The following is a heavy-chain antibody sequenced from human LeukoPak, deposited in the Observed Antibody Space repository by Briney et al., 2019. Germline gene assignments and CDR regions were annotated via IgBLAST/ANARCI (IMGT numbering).Heavy chain of an antibody. J-gene: IGHJ4*02. V-gene: IGHV2-5*02. CDR3: AGSRGYSYGEAFDY. CDR2: IYWDDDK. Sequence: SGPTLVKPTQTLTLTCTFSGFSLSTSGVGVGWIRQPPGKALEWLALIYWDDDKRYSPSLKSRLTITKDTSENQVVLTMTNMDPVDTATYYCAGSRGYSYGEAFDYWGQGTLVTVSS. CDR1: GFSLSTSGVG. D-gene: IGHD5-18*01.